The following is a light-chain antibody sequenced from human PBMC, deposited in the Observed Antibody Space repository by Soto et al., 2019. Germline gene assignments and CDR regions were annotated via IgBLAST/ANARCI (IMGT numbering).Light chain of an antibody. Sequence: IVLIQSPATLSVSPGERATLYCRASQNISNYLIWYHQKPGQAPRLLIYDVSNRATDIPARCSGSGSGTDFTLTISSLQSEDLAVDYCQQYNNWPPVTFGGGTKVDI. CDR1: QNISNY. CDR3: QQYNNWPPVT. J-gene: IGKJ4*01. CDR2: DVS. V-gene: IGKV3D-15*01.